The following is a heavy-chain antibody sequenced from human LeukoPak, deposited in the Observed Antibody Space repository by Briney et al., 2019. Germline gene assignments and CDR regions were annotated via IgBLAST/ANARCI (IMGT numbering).Heavy chain of an antibody. CDR1: GFTFSSYS. D-gene: IGHD6-13*01. CDR2: ISSSSSYI. Sequence: GGSLRLSCAASGFTFSSYSMNWVRQAPGKGLELVSSISSSSSYIYYADSVKGRFTISRDNAKNSLYLKMNSLRAEDTAVYYCAKSGIAAAGTYDYWGQGTLVTVSS. V-gene: IGHV3-21*01. CDR3: AKSGIAAAGTYDY. J-gene: IGHJ4*02.